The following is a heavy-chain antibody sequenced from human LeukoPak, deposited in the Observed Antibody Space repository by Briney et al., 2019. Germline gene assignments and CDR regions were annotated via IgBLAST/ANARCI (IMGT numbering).Heavy chain of an antibody. CDR3: ARHYLYDTSGDGTYYFDY. Sequence: SETLSLTCIVSGYSINSGYHWGWIRQPPGKGLEWIGSIYHSGSTYYNPSLKSRVTISIDTSRNQFSLKLSSVTAADTAVYYCARHYLYDTSGDGTYYFDYWGQGTLVTVSS. V-gene: IGHV4-38-2*02. CDR2: IYHSGST. D-gene: IGHD3-22*01. J-gene: IGHJ4*02. CDR1: GYSINSGYH.